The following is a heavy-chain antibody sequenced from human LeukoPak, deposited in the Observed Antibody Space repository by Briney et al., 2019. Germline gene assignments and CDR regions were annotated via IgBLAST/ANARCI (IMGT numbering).Heavy chain of an antibody. J-gene: IGHJ4*02. CDR2: IWSDATNQ. Sequence: GGSLGLSCVASGFTFSHYGMHWVRQAPGKGLEWVAVIWSDATNQYYADSVKGRFTISRDTAKNTLFLQMNNLRAEDTAVYYCAREDTTSREFDSWGQGTLVTVSS. CDR3: AREDTTSREFDS. V-gene: IGHV3-33*01. CDR1: GFTFSHYG. D-gene: IGHD5-18*01.